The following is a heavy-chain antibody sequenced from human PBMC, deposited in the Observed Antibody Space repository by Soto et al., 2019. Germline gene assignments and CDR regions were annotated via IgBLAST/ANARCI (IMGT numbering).Heavy chain of an antibody. J-gene: IGHJ4*02. Sequence: QVQLQESGPGLVKPSQTLSLTCTVSGGSISSGGYYWSWIRQHPGKGLEWIGYIYYSGSTYYNPSLKSRVTRSVDTSKNQFSLKLSSVTAADTAVYYCARARYSSSWFPFGDYWGQGTLVTVSS. CDR3: ARARYSSSWFPFGDY. D-gene: IGHD6-13*01. CDR2: IYYSGST. V-gene: IGHV4-31*03. CDR1: GGSISSGGYY.